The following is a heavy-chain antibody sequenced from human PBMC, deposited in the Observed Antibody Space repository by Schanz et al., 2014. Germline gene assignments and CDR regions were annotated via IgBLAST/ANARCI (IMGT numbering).Heavy chain of an antibody. CDR3: ARDGLGADY. CDR2: INTYNGDT. V-gene: IGHV1-18*01. Sequence: GISWVRQAPGQGLEWMGWINTYNGDTAYAQNMQGRVSMTTETAASTAYMELRSLRSDDTAVYYCARDGLGADYWGQGTLVTVSA. J-gene: IGHJ4*02. CDR1: G.